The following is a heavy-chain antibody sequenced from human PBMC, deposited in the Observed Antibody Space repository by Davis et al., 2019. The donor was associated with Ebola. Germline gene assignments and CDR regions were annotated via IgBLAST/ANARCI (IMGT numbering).Heavy chain of an antibody. D-gene: IGHD2-15*01. CDR3: ARRGGPINYFDY. V-gene: IGHV4-30-2*03. CDR1: GGFVSSGGYS. J-gene: IGHJ4*02. Sequence: SETLSLTCGVSGGFVSSGGYSWSWIRQPPGKGLEWISTFDHSGSTYYNASLKSRVTISVDTSRNQFSLKLSSVTAADAAVYYCARRGGPINYFDYWGPGTLVAVSS. CDR2: FDHSGST.